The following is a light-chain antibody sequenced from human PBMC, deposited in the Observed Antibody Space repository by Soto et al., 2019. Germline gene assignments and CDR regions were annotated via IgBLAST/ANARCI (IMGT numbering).Light chain of an antibody. J-gene: IGLJ1*01. Sequence: QSFLARPPSASGSAGQSVTISCAGTSGDVGGYDYVSWYQQHPGKAPKLMIYEVTKRPLGVPDRFSGSKSGNTASLTVSGLQAEHEADYYCSSYAGSDNPYVFGTGTKV. CDR3: SSYAGSDNPYV. CDR2: EVT. CDR1: SGDVGGYDY. V-gene: IGLV2-8*01.